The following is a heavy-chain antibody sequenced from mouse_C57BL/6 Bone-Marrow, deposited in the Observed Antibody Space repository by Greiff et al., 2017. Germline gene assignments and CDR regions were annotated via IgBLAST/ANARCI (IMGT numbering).Heavy chain of an antibody. CDR2: INPYNGGT. Sequence: EVQLQQSGPVLVKPGASVKMSCKASGYTFTDYYMNWVKQSHGKSLEWIGVINPYNGGTSYNQKFKGKATLTVDKSSSTAYMELNSLTSEDSAVYYCAISGQLRLLFAYWGQGTLVTVSA. V-gene: IGHV1-19*01. J-gene: IGHJ3*01. CDR1: GYTFTDYY. CDR3: AISGQLRLLFAY. D-gene: IGHD3-2*02.